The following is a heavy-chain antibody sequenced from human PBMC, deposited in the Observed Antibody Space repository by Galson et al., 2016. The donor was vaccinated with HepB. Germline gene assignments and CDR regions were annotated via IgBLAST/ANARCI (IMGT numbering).Heavy chain of an antibody. CDR3: ARDGGQQLVRWERLRKVYYYYAMDV. Sequence: SLRLSCAASLFTFSSYSMNWVRQAPGKGLEWVSYIGSSSSSIYYADSVKGRFTISRDNAKNSLYLQMNSLRDEDTAVYYCARDGGQQLVRWERLRKVYYYYAMDVWGQGTTVTVSS. CDR1: LFTFSSYS. J-gene: IGHJ6*02. CDR2: IGSSSSSI. D-gene: IGHD6-13*01. V-gene: IGHV3-48*02.